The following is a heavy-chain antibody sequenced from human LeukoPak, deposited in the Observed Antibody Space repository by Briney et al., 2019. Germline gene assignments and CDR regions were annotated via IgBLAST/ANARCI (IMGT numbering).Heavy chain of an antibody. CDR3: ARHMGPHYYYDSN. D-gene: IGHD3-10*01. Sequence: PSETLSLTCAVYSEPFSGYYWSWIRQPPGKGLEWIGYIYYSGSTNYNPSLKSRVTISVDTSKNQFSLKLSSVTAADTAVYYCARHMGPHYYYDSNWGQGTLVTVSS. V-gene: IGHV4-59*08. J-gene: IGHJ4*02. CDR2: IYYSGST. CDR1: SEPFSGYY.